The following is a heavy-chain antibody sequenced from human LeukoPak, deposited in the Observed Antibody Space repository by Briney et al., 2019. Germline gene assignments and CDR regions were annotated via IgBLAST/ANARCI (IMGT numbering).Heavy chain of an antibody. J-gene: IGHJ4*02. CDR2: MNPNSGNT. CDR3: ARVPRIVVVITPYFDY. CDR1: GYTFTSYD. D-gene: IGHD3-22*01. Sequence: ASVKVSCKASGYTFTSYDINWVRQATGQGLEWMGWMNPNSGNTGYAQKFQGRVTMTRNTSISTAYMELSSLRSEDTAVYYCARVPRIVVVITPYFDYWGQGTLVTVSS. V-gene: IGHV1-8*01.